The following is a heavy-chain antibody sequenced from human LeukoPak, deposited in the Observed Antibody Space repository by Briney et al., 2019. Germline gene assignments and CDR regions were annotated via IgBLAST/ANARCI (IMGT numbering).Heavy chain of an antibody. D-gene: IGHD6-6*01. Sequence: GGSLRLSCGASGFSFISYGMHWVRQAPGKGLEWVSYISSSSSTIYYADSVKGRFTISRDNAKNSLYLQMNSLRAEDTAVYYCARPTREPYSSSSKYYYYYYYMDVWGKGTTVTVSS. V-gene: IGHV3-48*04. CDR3: ARPTREPYSSSSKYYYYYYYMDV. CDR1: GFSFISYG. J-gene: IGHJ6*03. CDR2: ISSSSSTI.